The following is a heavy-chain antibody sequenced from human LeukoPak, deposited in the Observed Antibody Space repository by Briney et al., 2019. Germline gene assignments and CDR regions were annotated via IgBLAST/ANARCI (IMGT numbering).Heavy chain of an antibody. J-gene: IGHJ6*03. Sequence: ASVKVSCKASGGTLSSYAISWVRQAPGQGLEWMGRIIPIFGTANYAQKFQGRVTITTDESTSTAYMELSSLRSEDTAVYYCARDGVLSYYYYMDVWGKGTTVTVSS. CDR3: ARDGVLSYYYYMDV. V-gene: IGHV1-69*05. CDR2: IIPIFGTA. D-gene: IGHD6-13*01. CDR1: GGTLSSYA.